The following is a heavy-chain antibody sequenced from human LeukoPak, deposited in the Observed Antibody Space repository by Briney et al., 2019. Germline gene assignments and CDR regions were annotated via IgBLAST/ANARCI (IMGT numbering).Heavy chain of an antibody. CDR3: RVFRYCTGCYGRDLFGMDV. Sequence: SGGSLRLSCGTSGFTFSDSWMSWLRQAPGQGLEWISYISTDSGTIYYADSVKGRFTISRDNAKNSLYLQMNSLKAEDTAVYYARVFRYCTGCYGRDLFGMDVWGRGTTVTVSS. V-gene: IGHV3-11*01. D-gene: IGHD2-8*02. CDR2: ISTDSGTI. J-gene: IGHJ6*02. CDR1: GFTFSDSW.